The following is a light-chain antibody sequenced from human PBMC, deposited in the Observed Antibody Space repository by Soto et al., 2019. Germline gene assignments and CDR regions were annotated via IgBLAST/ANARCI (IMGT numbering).Light chain of an antibody. CDR2: DTS. J-gene: IGKJ5*01. Sequence: EIVLTQSPATLSSSPWERATLSRRASQTVSSKLAWYQHKPGQAPRLLIYDTSNRATGIPARFSGSGSGTDFTLTISRLEPEDFAVYYCQQYGSSSITFGQGTRLEIK. CDR1: QTVSSK. V-gene: IGKV3-20*01. CDR3: QQYGSSSIT.